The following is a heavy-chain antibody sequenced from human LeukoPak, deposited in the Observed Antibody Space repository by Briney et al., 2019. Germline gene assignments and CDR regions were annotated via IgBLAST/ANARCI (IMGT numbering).Heavy chain of an antibody. Sequence: SETLSLTCTVSGGSISPYYWSWIRQPPGKGLEWIGYIYYSGSTNYNPSLKSRVTMSVDSSKNQFSLKLSSMTAADTAVYYCARDVGGYNYGYSLDYWGQGTLVSVSS. V-gene: IGHV4-59*01. CDR1: GGSISPYY. J-gene: IGHJ4*02. D-gene: IGHD5-18*01. CDR2: IYYSGST. CDR3: ARDVGGYNYGYSLDY.